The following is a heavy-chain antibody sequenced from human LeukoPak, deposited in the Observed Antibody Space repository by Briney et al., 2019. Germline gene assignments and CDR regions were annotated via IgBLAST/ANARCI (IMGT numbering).Heavy chain of an antibody. D-gene: IGHD3-10*01. CDR2: ISSSGSTI. CDR3: ASNGDHYYGSGSYGAFDI. CDR1: GFTFGSYE. J-gene: IGHJ3*02. V-gene: IGHV3-48*03. Sequence: GGSLRLSCAASGFTFGSYEMNWVRQAPGKGLEWVSYISSSGSTIYYADSVKGRFTIPRDNAKNSLYLQMNSLRAEDTAVYYCASNGDHYYGSGSYGAFDIWGQGTMVTVSS.